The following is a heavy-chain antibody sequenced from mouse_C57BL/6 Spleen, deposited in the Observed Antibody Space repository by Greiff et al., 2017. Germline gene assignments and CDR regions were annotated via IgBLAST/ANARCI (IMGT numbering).Heavy chain of an antibody. CDR3: TREGYYGSSRHFDY. Sequence: VQLQQSGAELVRPGASVTLSCKASGYTFTDYEMHWVKQTPVHGLEWIGAIDPETGGTAYNQKFKGKAILTADKSSSTAYMELRSLTSEDSAVYYCTREGYYGSSRHFDYWGQGTTLTVSS. J-gene: IGHJ2*01. CDR1: GYTFTDYE. CDR2: IDPETGGT. D-gene: IGHD1-1*01. V-gene: IGHV1-15*01.